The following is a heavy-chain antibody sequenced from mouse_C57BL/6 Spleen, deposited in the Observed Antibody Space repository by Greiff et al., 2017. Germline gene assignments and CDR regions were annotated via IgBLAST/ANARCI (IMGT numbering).Heavy chain of an antibody. J-gene: IGHJ2*01. CDR2: IDPSDSYT. CDR3: ARAIVAKGDFDY. CDR1: GYTFTSYW. V-gene: IGHV1-69*01. Sequence: VQLQQPGAELVMPGASVKLSCKASGYTFTSYWMHWVKQRPGQGLEWIGEIDPSDSYTNYNQKFKGKSTLTVDKSSSTAYRQRSSLTSDDSAVYYCARAIVAKGDFDYWGQGTTLTVSS.